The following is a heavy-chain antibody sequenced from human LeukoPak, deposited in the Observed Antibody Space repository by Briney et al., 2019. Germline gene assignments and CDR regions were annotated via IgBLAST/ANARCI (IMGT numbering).Heavy chain of an antibody. V-gene: IGHV4-59*01. CDR1: GGSISSYY. D-gene: IGHD3-16*01. J-gene: IGHJ5*02. Sequence: PSETLSLTCTVSGGSISSYYWSWIRQPPGKGLEWIGYTYYTGSTSYNPSLKSRVTISVDTSKNQFSLKLTSVTAADTAVYYCARDKLSFGSRYNWFDPWGQGSLVTVSS. CDR3: ARDKLSFGSRYNWFDP. CDR2: TYYTGST.